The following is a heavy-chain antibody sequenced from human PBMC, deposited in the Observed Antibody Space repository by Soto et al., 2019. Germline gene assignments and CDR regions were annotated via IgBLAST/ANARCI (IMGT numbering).Heavy chain of an antibody. CDR3: ARHSGGSGDNH. Sequence: QVQLVQSGAEVKKPGASVKVSCKASGYTFSTYDISWVRQAPGQGLEWMGWIRVYNGNTDYAQILQGRVTMTTDTSTSTAYMELRSLTSDDTAVYYCARHSGGSGDNHWGQGTLVTVSS. V-gene: IGHV1-18*01. J-gene: IGHJ5*02. CDR2: IRVYNGNT. D-gene: IGHD3-10*01. CDR1: GYTFSTYD.